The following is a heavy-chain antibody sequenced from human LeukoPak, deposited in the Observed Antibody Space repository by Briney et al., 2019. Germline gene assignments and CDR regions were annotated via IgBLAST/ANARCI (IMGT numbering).Heavy chain of an antibody. V-gene: IGHV4-34*01. D-gene: IGHD2-2*01. J-gene: IGHJ5*02. CDR1: GGSFSGYY. Sequence: SETLSLTCAVYGGSFSGYYWSWIRQPPGKGLEWSGEINHSGSTNYNPSLKSRVTISVDTSKNQFSLKLSSVTAADTALYYCARGIVVVPAAPSYNWFDPWGQGTLVTVSS. CDR2: INHSGST. CDR3: ARGIVVVPAAPSYNWFDP.